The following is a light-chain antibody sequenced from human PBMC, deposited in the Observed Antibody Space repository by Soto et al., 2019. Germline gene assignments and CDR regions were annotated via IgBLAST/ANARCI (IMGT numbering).Light chain of an antibody. CDR1: QGISSY. CDR2: AAF. V-gene: IGKV1-8*01. J-gene: IGKJ2*01. Sequence: AIRMTQSPSSFSASTGDRVTITCRASQGISSYLAWYQQKPGKAPKLLIYAAFTLQSGVPSRFSGSGSGTDFTLTISCLQSEDFATYYCQQYYSHPPYTFGQGTKLDIK. CDR3: QQYYSHPPYT.